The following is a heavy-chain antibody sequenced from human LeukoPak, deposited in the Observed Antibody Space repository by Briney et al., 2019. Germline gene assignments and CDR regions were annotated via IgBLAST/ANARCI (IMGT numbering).Heavy chain of an antibody. J-gene: IGHJ4*02. Sequence: GGSLRLSCAASGFTFSSYSLNWVRQAPGKGLESVSFISSSSITIYYADSVKGRFTISRDNAEKSLYLQMNSLRAEDTAVYYSARDRGGSYSAIDYWGQGTLVTVSS. D-gene: IGHD2-15*01. V-gene: IGHV3-48*04. CDR2: ISSSSITI. CDR3: ARDRGGSYSAIDY. CDR1: GFTFSSYS.